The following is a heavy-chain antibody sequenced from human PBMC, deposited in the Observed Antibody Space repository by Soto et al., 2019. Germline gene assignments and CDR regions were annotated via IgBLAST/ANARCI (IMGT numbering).Heavy chain of an antibody. CDR2: ISYDGSNK. CDR3: ATSFNVLRFLEWLSPVYYYGMDV. CDR1: GFTFSSYA. D-gene: IGHD3-3*01. V-gene: IGHV3-30-3*01. J-gene: IGHJ6*02. Sequence: HPGGSLRLSCAASGFTFSSYAMHWVRQAPGKGLEWVAVISYDGSNKYYADSVKGRFTISRDNSKNTLYLQMNSLRAEDTAVYYCATSFNVLRFLEWLSPVYYYGMDVWGQGTTVTVSS.